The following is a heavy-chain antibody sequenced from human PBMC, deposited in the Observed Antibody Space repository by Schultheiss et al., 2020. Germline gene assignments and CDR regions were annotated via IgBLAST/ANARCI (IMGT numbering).Heavy chain of an antibody. D-gene: IGHD6-6*01. CDR2: ISSSGSTI. Sequence: GGSLRLSCAASGFTFSSYGMHWVRQAPGKGLEWVSYISSSGSTIYYADSVKGRFTISRDNAKNSLYLQMNSLRAEDTAVYYCARDPGSSPLWAFDIWGQGAMVTVSS. V-gene: IGHV3-48*04. J-gene: IGHJ3*02. CDR3: ARDPGSSPLWAFDI. CDR1: GFTFSSYG.